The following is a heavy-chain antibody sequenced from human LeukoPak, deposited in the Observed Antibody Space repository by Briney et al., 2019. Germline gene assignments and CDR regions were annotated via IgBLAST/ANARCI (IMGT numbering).Heavy chain of an antibody. V-gene: IGHV4-34*01. Sequence: SETLSLTCAVYGGSFSGYYWSWIRQPPGKGLEWIGEINHSGSTNYNPSLKSRVTISVDTSKNQFSLKLSSVTAADTAAYYCARARAVRGVIGYWGQGTLVTVSS. D-gene: IGHD3-10*01. CDR3: ARARAVRGVIGY. CDR2: INHSGST. J-gene: IGHJ4*02. CDR1: GGSFSGYY.